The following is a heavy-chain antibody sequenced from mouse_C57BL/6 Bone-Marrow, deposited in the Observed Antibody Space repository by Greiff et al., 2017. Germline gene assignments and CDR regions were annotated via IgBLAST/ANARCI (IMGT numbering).Heavy chain of an antibody. Sequence: QVQLQQPGAELVKPGASVKLSCKAPGYTFTSYWLHWVKQRPGQGLEWIGMIHPNSGSTNYNEQIKSKATPTVEKSSSTAYMQLSSLTSEDSAVYYCARSKRRIEPFAYWGQGTLVTVSA. V-gene: IGHV1-64*01. J-gene: IGHJ3*01. CDR1: GYTFTSYW. CDR3: ARSKRRIEPFAY. CDR2: IHPNSGST.